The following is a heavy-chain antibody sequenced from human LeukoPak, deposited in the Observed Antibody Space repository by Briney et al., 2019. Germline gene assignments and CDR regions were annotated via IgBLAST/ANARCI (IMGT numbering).Heavy chain of an antibody. CDR3: ASNSGYGHNFDY. CDR2: IYYTGSA. Sequence: SETLSLTCTVSGDSISGFYWSWIRQPPGKGLDWIGYIYYTGSANYNPSLKSRVTISVDTSKNQFSLKLSSVTAADTAVYYCASNSGYGHNFDYWGQGTLVTVSS. V-gene: IGHV4-59*08. CDR1: GDSISGFY. J-gene: IGHJ4*02. D-gene: IGHD5-12*01.